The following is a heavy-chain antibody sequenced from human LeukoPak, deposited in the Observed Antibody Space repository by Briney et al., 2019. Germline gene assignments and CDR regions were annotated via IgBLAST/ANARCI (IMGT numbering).Heavy chain of an antibody. CDR3: ARYPPDCTTTTCRPGDWFDP. CDR1: GYTFTGYY. D-gene: IGHD2/OR15-2a*01. V-gene: IGHV1-2*02. Sequence: ASVKVSCKASGYTFTGYYMLWVRQAPGQGLEWMGWINPNSGGTNYAKRFQGRVIMTRDTSISTAYMEMSNLRSDDTAVYYCARYPPDCTTTTCRPGDWFDPWGQGTLVTVSS. J-gene: IGHJ5*02. CDR2: INPNSGGT.